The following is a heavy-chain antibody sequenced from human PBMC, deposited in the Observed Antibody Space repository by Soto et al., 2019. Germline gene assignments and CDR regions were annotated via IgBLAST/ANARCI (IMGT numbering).Heavy chain of an antibody. Sequence: LGESLKISCTGCGYSFTNYWIGWVRQMPGKGLEWMGIIYPGDSDTRYSPSFQGQVTISADKSISTAYLQWSSLKASDTAMYYCARGDCSSTSCTPGWFDPWGQGTLVTVSS. CDR2: IYPGDSDT. CDR3: ARGDCSSTSCTPGWFDP. V-gene: IGHV5-51*01. J-gene: IGHJ5*02. CDR1: GYSFTNYW. D-gene: IGHD2-2*01.